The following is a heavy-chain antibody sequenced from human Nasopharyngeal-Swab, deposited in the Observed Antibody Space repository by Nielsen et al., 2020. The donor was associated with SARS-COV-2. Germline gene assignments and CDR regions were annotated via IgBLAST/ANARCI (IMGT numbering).Heavy chain of an antibody. J-gene: IGHJ4*02. V-gene: IGHV4-39*01. D-gene: IGHD5-18*01. CDR3: ATTPPSPIQGGPHTYFDY. Sequence: WIRQPPGKGLEWIGSIYYSGSTYYNASLKSRVTISVDTSKNQFSLKLSSVTAADTAVYYCATTPPSPIQGGPHTYFDYWGQGTLVTVSS. CDR2: IYYSGST.